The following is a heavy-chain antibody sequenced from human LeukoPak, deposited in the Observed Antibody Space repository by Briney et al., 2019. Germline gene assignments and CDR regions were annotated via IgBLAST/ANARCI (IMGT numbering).Heavy chain of an antibody. CDR3: ARGMIYDFWSGDDAFDI. V-gene: IGHV4-30-2*06. J-gene: IGHJ3*02. Sequence: SETLSLTCTVSGGSITSGGFYWSWIRQSPGKGLEWIGYIHQSGDTYSNPSLASRVTISVDTSKNQFSLKLSSVTAADTAVYYCARGMIYDFWSGDDAFDIWGQGTMVTVSS. D-gene: IGHD3-3*01. CDR1: GGSITSGGFY. CDR2: IHQSGDT.